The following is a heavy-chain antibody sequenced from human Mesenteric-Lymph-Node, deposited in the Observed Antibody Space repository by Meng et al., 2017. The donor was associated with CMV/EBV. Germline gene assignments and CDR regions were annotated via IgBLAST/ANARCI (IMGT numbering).Heavy chain of an antibody. Sequence: AASGFTVGDRIMRWFRRAPGKGLERVSSITSSSSYMYYADSFKGRFTISRDNAKNSLYLQMNSLRAEDTAVYYCAREVTAGPNFDYWGQGTLVTVSS. CDR1: GFTVGDRI. CDR3: AREVTAGPNFDY. CDR2: ITSSSSYM. J-gene: IGHJ4*02. V-gene: IGHV3-21*01. D-gene: IGHD6-13*01.